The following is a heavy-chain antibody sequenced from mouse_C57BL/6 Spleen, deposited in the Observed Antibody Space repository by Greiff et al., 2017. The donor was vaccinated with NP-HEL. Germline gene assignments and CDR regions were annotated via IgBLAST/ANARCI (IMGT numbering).Heavy chain of an antibody. V-gene: IGHV1-52*01. CDR3: ARGVTTRDAMDY. D-gene: IGHD2-3*01. CDR2: IDPSDSEP. J-gene: IGHJ4*01. CDR1: GYTFTSYW. Sequence: QVQLQQPGAELVRPGSSVKLSCKASGYTFTSYWLHWVKQRPIQGLEWIGNIDPSDSEPHYNQKFKDKATLTVDKSSSTAYMQLSSLTSEDSAVYYCARGVTTRDAMDYWGQGTSVTVSS.